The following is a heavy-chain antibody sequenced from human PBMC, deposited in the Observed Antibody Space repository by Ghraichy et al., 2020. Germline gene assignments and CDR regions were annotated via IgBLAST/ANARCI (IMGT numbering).Heavy chain of an antibody. CDR2: IYPGDSDT. D-gene: IGHD2-21*02. CDR1: GYSFTSYW. J-gene: IGHJ5*02. Sequence: GESLNISCKGSGYSFTSYWIGWVRQMPGKGLEWMGIIYPGDSDTRYSPSFQGQVTISADKSISTAYLQWSSLKASDTAMYYCARHNPYEESLAYCGGDCYPGWFDPWGQGTLVTVSS. CDR3: ARHNPYEESLAYCGGDCYPGWFDP. V-gene: IGHV5-51*01.